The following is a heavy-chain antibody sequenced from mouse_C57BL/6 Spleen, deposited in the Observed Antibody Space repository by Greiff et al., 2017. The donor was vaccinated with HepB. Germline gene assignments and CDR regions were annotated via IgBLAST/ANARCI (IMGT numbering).Heavy chain of an antibody. V-gene: IGHV1-62-2*01. Sequence: VQLQQSGAELVKPGASVKLSCKASGYTFTEYSIHWVKQRSGQGLEWIGWFYPGSGSIKYNEKFKDKATMTADKSSSTVYMELSRLTSEDSEVYFCARDEEGYGWFAYWGQGTLVTVSA. CDR2: FYPGSGSI. J-gene: IGHJ3*01. D-gene: IGHD2-2*01. CDR3: ARDEEGYGWFAY. CDR1: GYTFTEYS.